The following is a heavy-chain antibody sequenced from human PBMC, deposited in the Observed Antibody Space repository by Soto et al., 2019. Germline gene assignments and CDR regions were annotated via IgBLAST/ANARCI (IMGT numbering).Heavy chain of an antibody. CDR1: GGSISSGDYY. Sequence: QVQLQESGPGLVKPSQTLSLTCTVSGGSISSGDYYWSWIRQPPGKGLEWIGYIYYSGSTYYNPSLKSRVTISVDTSKNQFSLKLSSVTAADTVVYYCARVSSLDGYNLDYWGQGTLVTVSS. V-gene: IGHV4-30-4*01. D-gene: IGHD5-12*01. J-gene: IGHJ4*02. CDR3: ARVSSLDGYNLDY. CDR2: IYYSGST.